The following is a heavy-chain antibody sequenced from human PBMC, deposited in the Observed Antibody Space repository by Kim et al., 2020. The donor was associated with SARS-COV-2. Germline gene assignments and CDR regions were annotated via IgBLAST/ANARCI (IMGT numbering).Heavy chain of an antibody. J-gene: IGHJ2*01. Sequence: SQTLSLTCVISGDSVSRNIATWNWVRQSPSRGLEWLGRTYYRSRWPNEYATSVKSRITINPDTPKNQFSLQLSSVTPEDTAVYYWVGASGALSGLVFWG. V-gene: IGHV6-1*01. CDR1: GDSVSRNIAT. CDR2: TYYRSRWPN. CDR3: VGASGALSGLVF. D-gene: IGHD6-25*01.